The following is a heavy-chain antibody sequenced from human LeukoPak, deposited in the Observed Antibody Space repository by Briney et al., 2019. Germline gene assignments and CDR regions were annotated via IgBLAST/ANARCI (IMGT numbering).Heavy chain of an antibody. Sequence: GGSLRLSCAASGFTFSSYAMSWVRQAPGKGLEWVSAISGSGGSTYYADSVKGRFTISRDNSKNTLYLQMNSLRPEDTAVYYCAKTVRGVSLFDYWGQGTLVTVSS. J-gene: IGHJ4*02. CDR1: GFTFSSYA. V-gene: IGHV3-23*01. D-gene: IGHD3-10*01. CDR3: AKTVRGVSLFDY. CDR2: ISGSGGST.